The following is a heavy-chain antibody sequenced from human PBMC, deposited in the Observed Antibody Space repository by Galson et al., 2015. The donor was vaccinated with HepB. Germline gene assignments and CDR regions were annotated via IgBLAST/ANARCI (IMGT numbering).Heavy chain of an antibody. CDR2: IIPILGIA. CDR3: ARTPPPPDYYDSSGYYFDY. Sequence: SVKVSCKASGGTFSSYAISWVRQAPGQGLEWMGRIIPILGIANYAQKFQGRVTITADKSTSTAYMELSSLRSEDTAVYYCARTPPPPDYYDSSGYYFDYWGQGTLVTVSS. V-gene: IGHV1-69*04. J-gene: IGHJ4*02. D-gene: IGHD3-22*01. CDR1: GGTFSSYA.